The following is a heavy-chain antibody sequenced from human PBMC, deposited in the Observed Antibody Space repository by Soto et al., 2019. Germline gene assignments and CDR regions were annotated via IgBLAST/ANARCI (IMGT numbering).Heavy chain of an antibody. CDR1: GFAFDDYA. D-gene: IGHD2-2*01. J-gene: IGHJ3*02. V-gene: IGHV3-9*01. CDR3: VKDIEENQLLYDGFDI. Sequence: GGSLRLSCAASGFAFDDYAMHWVRQAPGKGLEWVSGISFDSGSIGYADSVRGRFTISRDDARNSLYLHMNSLRAEDTALYYCVKDIEENQLLYDGFDIWGQGTMATVSS. CDR2: ISFDSGSI.